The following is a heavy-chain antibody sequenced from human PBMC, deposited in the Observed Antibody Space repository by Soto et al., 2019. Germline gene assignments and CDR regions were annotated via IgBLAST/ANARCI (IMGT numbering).Heavy chain of an antibody. CDR3: ASRRGYYYDSSGSLDAFDI. CDR1: GYSFTIYW. CDR2: IYPGDSDT. Sequence: PGESLKISCKGSGYSFTIYWIGWVRQRPGKGLEWMGIIYPGDSDTRYSPSFQGQVTISADKSISTAYLQWSSLKASDTAMYYCASRRGYYYDSSGSLDAFDIWGQGKMVTVSS. J-gene: IGHJ3*02. V-gene: IGHV5-51*01. D-gene: IGHD3-22*01.